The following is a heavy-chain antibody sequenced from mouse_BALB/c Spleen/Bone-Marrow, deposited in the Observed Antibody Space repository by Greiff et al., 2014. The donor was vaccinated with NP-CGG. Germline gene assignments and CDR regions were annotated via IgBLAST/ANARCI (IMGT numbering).Heavy chain of an antibody. Sequence: EVQGVESGGDLVKPGGSLKLSCAASGFTFSSYGMSWVRQTPDKRLEWVATISSCTYYPDSVKGRFTISRDNAKNTLYLQMSSLKSEDTAMCYCARPTTVVATGGSFDYWGQGTTLTVSS. CDR1: GFTFSSYG. V-gene: IGHV5-6*01. J-gene: IGHJ2*01. D-gene: IGHD1-1*01. CDR3: ARPTTVVATGGSFDY. CDR2: ISSCT.